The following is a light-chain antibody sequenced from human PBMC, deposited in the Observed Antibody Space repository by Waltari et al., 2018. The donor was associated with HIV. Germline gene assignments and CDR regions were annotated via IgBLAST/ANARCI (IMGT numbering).Light chain of an antibody. V-gene: IGLV1-44*01. Sequence: QSVLTQPPSASGTPGQRVTISCSGSSTNIGINSVNWYQQFPGTAPKHLIYTNNQRPSGVPKRFSASKSGTSASLAISRLQSEDEADYYCEAWDDSLNGVVFGGGTKLTVL. J-gene: IGLJ2*01. CDR3: EAWDDSLNGVV. CDR1: STNIGINS. CDR2: TNN.